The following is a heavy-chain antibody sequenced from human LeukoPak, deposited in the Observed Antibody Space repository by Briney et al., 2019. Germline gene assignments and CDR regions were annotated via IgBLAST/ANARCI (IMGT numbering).Heavy chain of an antibody. J-gene: IGHJ4*02. CDR1: GFTFSSYW. V-gene: IGHV3-74*01. CDR2: INSDGSST. D-gene: IGHD3-3*01. Sequence: GGSLRLSCAASGFTFSSYWMHWVRQAPGKGLVWVSRINSDGSSTSYADSVKGRFTISRDNAKNTLYLQMNSLRAEDTAVYYCAKAFTRVSATIFGAKSLDYWGQGTLVTVSS. CDR3: AKAFTRVSATIFGAKSLDY.